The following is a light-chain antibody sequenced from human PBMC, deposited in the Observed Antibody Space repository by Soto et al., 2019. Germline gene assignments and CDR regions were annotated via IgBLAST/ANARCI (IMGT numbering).Light chain of an antibody. V-gene: IGLV2-8*01. CDR3: SSHAGNNNYV. CDR2: AVT. Sequence: QSALTQPPSASGSPGQSVAISCTGTSSDVGGQNYVSWYQQHPGKAPKLIIYAVTERPSGVPDRFSGSKSGNTASLTVSGLQTEDEADYYCSSHAGNNNYVFGTGIKLTVL. CDR1: SSDVGGQNY. J-gene: IGLJ1*01.